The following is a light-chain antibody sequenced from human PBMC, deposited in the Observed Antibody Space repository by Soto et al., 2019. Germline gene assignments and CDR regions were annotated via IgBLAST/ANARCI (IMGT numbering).Light chain of an antibody. CDR3: NSYTTSNTRQIV. CDR1: SSDVGGYNY. V-gene: IGLV2-14*01. J-gene: IGLJ1*01. Sequence: QSVLTQSASVSGSPGQSITISCTGTSSDVGGYNYVSWYQQHPAKAPKFMIYDVSNRPSGVSTRFSGSKSGNTASLTISGLQAEDEADYYCNSYTTSNTRQIVFGTGTKVTV. CDR2: DVS.